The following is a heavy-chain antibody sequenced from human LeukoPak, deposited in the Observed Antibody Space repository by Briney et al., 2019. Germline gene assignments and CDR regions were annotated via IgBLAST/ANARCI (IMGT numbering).Heavy chain of an antibody. Sequence: PGGSLRLSCAASGFTFSSYWLHWVRQAPGKGLVWVSRINSDGTGTTYADSVKGRFTISRDNAKNTLYLQMNSLRAEDTAVYYCAKDTQYYDSSGYYLFDYWGQGTLVTVSS. V-gene: IGHV3-74*01. CDR1: GFTFSSYW. D-gene: IGHD3-22*01. CDR3: AKDTQYYDSSGYYLFDY. J-gene: IGHJ4*02. CDR2: INSDGTGT.